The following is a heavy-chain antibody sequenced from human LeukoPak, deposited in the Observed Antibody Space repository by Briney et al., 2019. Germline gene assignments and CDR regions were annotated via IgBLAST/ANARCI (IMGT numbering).Heavy chain of an antibody. V-gene: IGHV4-34*01. CDR2: INHSGST. CDR1: GGSFSGYY. CDR3: ARVLTVVAATDGWFDP. Sequence: SETLSLTCAVYGGSFSGYYWSWIRQPPGKGLEWIGEINHSGSTNYNPSLKSRVTISVDTSKNQFSLKLSSVTAADTAVYYCARVLTVVAATDGWFDPWGQGTLVTVSS. J-gene: IGHJ5*02. D-gene: IGHD2-15*01.